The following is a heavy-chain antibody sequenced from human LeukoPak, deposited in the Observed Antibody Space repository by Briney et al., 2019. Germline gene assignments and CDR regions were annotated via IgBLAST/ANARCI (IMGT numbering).Heavy chain of an antibody. CDR1: GYTFTSYA. Sequence: ASVKVSCKASGYTFTSYAMNWVRQAPGQGLEWMGWINTNTGNPTYAQGFTGRFVFSLDTSVSTAYLQISSLKAEDAAVYYCAGRGWPPHFDYWGQGTLVTVSS. J-gene: IGHJ4*02. CDR2: INTNTGNP. CDR3: AGRGWPPHFDY. D-gene: IGHD6-19*01. V-gene: IGHV7-4-1*02.